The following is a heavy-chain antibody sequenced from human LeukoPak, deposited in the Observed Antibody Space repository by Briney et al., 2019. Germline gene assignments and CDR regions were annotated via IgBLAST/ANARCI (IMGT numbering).Heavy chain of an antibody. D-gene: IGHD1-26*01. CDR2: IKQDGSEK. Sequence: PGGSLRLSCAASGFTFSSYWMTWVRQAPGKGLEWVANIKQDGSEKYYVDSVKGRFTISRDNAKNSLYLQMNSLRAEDTAVYYCARDQKWEVQEDNFIYYYGMDVWGQGTTVTVSS. J-gene: IGHJ6*02. V-gene: IGHV3-7*01. CDR3: ARDQKWEVQEDNFIYYYGMDV. CDR1: GFTFSSYW.